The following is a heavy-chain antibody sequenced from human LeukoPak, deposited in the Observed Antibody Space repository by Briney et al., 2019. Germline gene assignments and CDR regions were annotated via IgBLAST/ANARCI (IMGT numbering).Heavy chain of an antibody. CDR1: GFPFTSYA. D-gene: IGHD3-22*01. Sequence: AASVKVSCKASGFPFTSYAIHWVRQAPGQRLEWMGWVNADNSNTKYSQEFQGRVTITRDTSTSTAYMELWSLRSDDTAVYYCARDRRSSGRSLDYWGQGTLVTVSS. CDR2: VNADNSNT. CDR3: ARDRRSSGRSLDY. V-gene: IGHV1-3*01. J-gene: IGHJ4*02.